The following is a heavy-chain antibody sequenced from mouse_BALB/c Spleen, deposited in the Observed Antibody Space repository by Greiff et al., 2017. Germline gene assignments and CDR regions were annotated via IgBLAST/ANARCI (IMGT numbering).Heavy chain of an antibody. J-gene: IGHJ2*01. Sequence: EVKLVESGGGLVQPGGSLKLSCAASGFTFSSYGMSWVRQTPDKRLELVATINSNGGSTYYPDSVKGRFTISRDNAKNTLYLQMSSLKSEDTAMYYCARSIPLYFDYWGQGTTLTVSS. CDR3: ARSIPLYFDY. CDR1: GFTFSSYG. V-gene: IGHV5-6-3*01. CDR2: INSNGGST.